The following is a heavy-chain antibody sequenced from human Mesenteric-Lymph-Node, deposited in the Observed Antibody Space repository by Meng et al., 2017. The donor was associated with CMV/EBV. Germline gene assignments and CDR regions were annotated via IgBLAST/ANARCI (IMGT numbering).Heavy chain of an antibody. CDR2: IIPIYGTP. D-gene: IGHD6-13*01. J-gene: IGHJ4*02. CDR1: GGTFRPCA. Sequence: ASGGTFRPCAFSWVRQAPGQGLEWMGGIIPIYGTPNYAQKFQGRVTITADEYTTTAYMDLSSLRSEDTALYFCATSIAATTSYFFEYWGQGTLVTVSS. V-gene: IGHV1-69*01. CDR3: ATSIAATTSYFFEY.